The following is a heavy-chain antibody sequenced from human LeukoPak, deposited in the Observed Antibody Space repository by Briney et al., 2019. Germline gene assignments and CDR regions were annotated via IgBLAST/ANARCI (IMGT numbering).Heavy chain of an antibody. CDR2: ISSSGSTI. Sequence: GGSLRLSCAASGFTFSSYEMNWVRQAPGKGLEWVSYISSSGSTIYYADSVKGRFTISRDNAKNSLYLQMNSLRAEDTAVYYCARDDGLPHSSGWYGIRSYYYYMDVWGKGTTVTVSS. V-gene: IGHV3-48*03. CDR1: GFTFSSYE. D-gene: IGHD6-19*01. J-gene: IGHJ6*03. CDR3: ARDDGLPHSSGWYGIRSYYYYMDV.